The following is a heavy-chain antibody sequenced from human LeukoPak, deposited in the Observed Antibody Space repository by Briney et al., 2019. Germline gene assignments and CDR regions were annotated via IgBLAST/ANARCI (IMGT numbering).Heavy chain of an antibody. CDR2: MNPNSGNT. D-gene: IGHD4-17*01. J-gene: IGHJ6*02. CDR1: GYTFTSYD. V-gene: IGHV1-8*01. Sequence: GASVKVSCKASGYTFTSYDINWVRQATGQGLEWMGWMNPNSGNTGYAQKFQGRVTMTRNTSISTAYMELSSLRSEGTAVYYCARDYGDYYYYYGMDVWGQGTTVTVSS. CDR3: ARDYGDYYYYYGMDV.